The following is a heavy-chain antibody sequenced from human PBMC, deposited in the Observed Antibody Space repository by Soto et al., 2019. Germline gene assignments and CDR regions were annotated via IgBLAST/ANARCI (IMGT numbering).Heavy chain of an antibody. CDR3: TSRLGYGYAMDV. CDR1: GDSISSGNYR. J-gene: IGHJ6*02. CDR2: IYSTGTT. D-gene: IGHD1-1*01. Sequence: QLQLQESGPGLLKPSETLSLTCTVSGDSISSGNYRWGWVRQTPGKGLEWIGNIYSTGTTYYNPTLDSRAPISGNKTKNHFTRKLSIVTAADTAVYYCTSRLGYGYAMDVWGQGTAVTVSS. V-gene: IGHV4-39*01.